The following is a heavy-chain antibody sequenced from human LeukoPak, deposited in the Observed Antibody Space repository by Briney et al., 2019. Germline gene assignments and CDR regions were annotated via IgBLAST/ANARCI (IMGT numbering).Heavy chain of an antibody. CDR3: AKGRRALIVVVIRPYFDY. V-gene: IGHV3-23*01. Sequence: QSGGSLRLSCAASGFTFSSYGMSWVRQAPGKGLEWVSAISGSGGSTYYADSVKGRFTISRDNSKNTLYLQMNSLRAEDTAVYYCAKGRRALIVVVIRPYFDYWGQGTLVTVSS. CDR2: ISGSGGST. D-gene: IGHD3-22*01. CDR1: GFTFSSYG. J-gene: IGHJ4*02.